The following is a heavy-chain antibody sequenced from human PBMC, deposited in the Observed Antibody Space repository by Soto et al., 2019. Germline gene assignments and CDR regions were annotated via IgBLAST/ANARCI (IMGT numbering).Heavy chain of an antibody. J-gene: IGHJ4*02. D-gene: IGHD4-4*01. Sequence: SETLSLTCAVYGGSFSGYYWSWIRQPPGKGLEWIGEINHSGSTNYNPSLKSRVTISVDTSKNQFSLKLSSVTAADTAVYYCARFSRTTHYWGQGTLVTVSS. CDR3: ARFSRTTHY. V-gene: IGHV4-34*01. CDR1: GGSFSGYY. CDR2: INHSGST.